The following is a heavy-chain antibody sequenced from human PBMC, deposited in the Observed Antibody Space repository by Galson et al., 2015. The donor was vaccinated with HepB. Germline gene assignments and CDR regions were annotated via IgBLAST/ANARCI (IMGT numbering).Heavy chain of an antibody. J-gene: IGHJ4*02. D-gene: IGHD6-13*01. CDR2: IIPIFGTA. CDR1: GGTFSSYA. CDR3: AREVQGGIAADFDY. Sequence: SVKVSCKASGGTFSSYAISWVRQAPGQGLEWMGGIIPIFGTANYAQKFQGRVTITADESTSTAYMELSSLRSEDTAVYYCAREVQGGIAADFDYWGQGTLVTVSS. V-gene: IGHV1-69*13.